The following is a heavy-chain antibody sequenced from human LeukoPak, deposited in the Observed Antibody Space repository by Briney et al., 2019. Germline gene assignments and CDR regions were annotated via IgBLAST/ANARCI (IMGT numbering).Heavy chain of an antibody. CDR2: FDPEDGET. J-gene: IGHJ5*02. D-gene: IGHD2-2*02. V-gene: IGHV1-24*01. CDR3: ATGGGVVVVPAAINSGYWFDP. CDR1: GYTLTELS. Sequence: GASVKVSCKVSGYTLTELSMHWVRQAPGKGLEWMGGFDPEDGETIYAQKFQGRVTMTEDTSTDTAYMELSSLRSEDTAVYYCATGGGVVVVPAAINSGYWFDPWGQGTLVTVSS.